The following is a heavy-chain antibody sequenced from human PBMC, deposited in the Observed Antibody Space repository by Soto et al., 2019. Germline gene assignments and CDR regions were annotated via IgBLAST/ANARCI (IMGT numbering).Heavy chain of an antibody. V-gene: IGHV4-59*01. CDR3: ARGGYYDISGYAAYSFDI. J-gene: IGHJ3*02. Sequence: SETLSLSCTVSGGSISSYYWSWIQQPPGKGREWIGYIYYSGSTSYNPSLKSRVTISVDTSKNQFSLKLSSVSAADTAVYYSARGGYYDISGYAAYSFDIWGHGSMV. CDR1: GGSISSYY. CDR2: IYYSGST. D-gene: IGHD3-22*01.